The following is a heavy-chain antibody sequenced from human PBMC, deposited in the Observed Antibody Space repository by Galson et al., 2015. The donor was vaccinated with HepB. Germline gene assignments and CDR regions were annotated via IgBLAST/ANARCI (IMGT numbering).Heavy chain of an antibody. J-gene: IGHJ4*02. CDR2: ISAYNGNT. CDR3: ARVVSIAAAGTWDY. D-gene: IGHD6-13*01. Sequence: SVKVSCKASGYTFTSYGISWVRQAPGQGLEWMGWISAYNGNTNYAQKLQGRVTMTTDTSTSTAYMELRSLRSDDTAVYYCARVVSIAAAGTWDYWGQGTLVTVSS. CDR1: GYTFTSYG. V-gene: IGHV1-18*04.